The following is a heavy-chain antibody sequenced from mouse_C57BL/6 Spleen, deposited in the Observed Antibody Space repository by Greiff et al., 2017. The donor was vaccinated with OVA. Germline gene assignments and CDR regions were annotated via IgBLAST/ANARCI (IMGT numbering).Heavy chain of an antibody. D-gene: IGHD1-2*01. Sequence: QVHVKQPGAELVKPGASVKLSCKASGYTFTSYWMHWVKQRPGQGLEWIGMIHPNSGSTNYNEKFKSKATLTVDKSSSTAYMQLSSLTSEDSAVYYCARGDYGEGPMDYWGQGTSVTVSS. CDR3: ARGDYGEGPMDY. CDR1: GYTFTSYW. V-gene: IGHV1-64*01. CDR2: IHPNSGST. J-gene: IGHJ4*01.